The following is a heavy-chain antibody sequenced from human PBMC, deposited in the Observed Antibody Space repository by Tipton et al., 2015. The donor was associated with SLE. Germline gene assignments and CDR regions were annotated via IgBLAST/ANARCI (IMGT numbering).Heavy chain of an antibody. Sequence: TLSLTCDVSGGSVGSYCWSWVRQIPGKGLEWIGYIYQSGLTALNPSLESRITLSIDTSRNQFSLKLTSMSAADTAVYYCARESAQGLDYWGQGTLVTVS. CDR3: ARESAQGLDY. V-gene: IGHV4-59*02. J-gene: IGHJ4*02. CDR2: IYQSGLT. CDR1: GGSVGSYC.